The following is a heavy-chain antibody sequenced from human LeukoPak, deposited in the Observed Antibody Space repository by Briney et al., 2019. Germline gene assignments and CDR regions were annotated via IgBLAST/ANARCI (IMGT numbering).Heavy chain of an antibody. D-gene: IGHD3-9*01. V-gene: IGHV3-23*01. J-gene: IGHJ4*02. CDR2: ISGSGGNT. CDR3: AKAPSYLTGYSYDY. CDR1: GFTFSSNA. Sequence: SGGSLRLSCAASGFTFSSNAMSWVRQAPGKGLEWVSDISGSGGNTYYADSVKGRFTISRDNSKNTLYLQMNSLRAEDTAVYYCAKAPSYLTGYSYDYWGQGILVTVSS.